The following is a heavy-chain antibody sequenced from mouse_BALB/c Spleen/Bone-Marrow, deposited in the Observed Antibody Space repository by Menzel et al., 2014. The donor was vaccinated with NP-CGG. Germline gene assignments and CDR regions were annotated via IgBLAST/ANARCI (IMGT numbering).Heavy chain of an antibody. CDR3: ATGYYFDY. Sequence: VKLMESGAELAKPGASVKMSCKASGYTFTSYWMHWVKQRPGQGLEWIGYINPSTGYTEYNQKFKDKATLTADKSSSTAYMQLSSLTSEDSAVYYCATGYYFDYWGLGITLTVSS. V-gene: IGHV1-7*01. CDR2: INPSTGYT. CDR1: GYTFTSYW. D-gene: IGHD4-1*01. J-gene: IGHJ2*01.